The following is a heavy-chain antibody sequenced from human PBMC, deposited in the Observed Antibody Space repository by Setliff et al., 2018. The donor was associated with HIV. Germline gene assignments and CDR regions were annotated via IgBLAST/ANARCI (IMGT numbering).Heavy chain of an antibody. J-gene: IGHJ6*02. Sequence: SLKISCAASGFSFSSYWMHWVRQAPGKGLVWVSRINTEGGSTSYADSVKGRFTISRDNAKNTLYLQMNSLRAEDTAVYYCARGVRGVVNGMDVWGQGTTVTVSS. CDR1: GFSFSSYW. V-gene: IGHV3-74*01. CDR2: INTEGGST. CDR3: ARGVRGVVNGMDV. D-gene: IGHD3-10*01.